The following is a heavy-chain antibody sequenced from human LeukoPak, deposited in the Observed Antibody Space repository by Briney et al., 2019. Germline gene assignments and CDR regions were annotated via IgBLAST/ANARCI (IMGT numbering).Heavy chain of an antibody. CDR2: ISSDGGTT. J-gene: IGHJ4*02. CDR3: ASLYSTYY. V-gene: IGHV3-23*01. CDR1: GLTFNTYA. D-gene: IGHD6-13*01. Sequence: QPGGSLRLSCAASGLTFNTYALTWVRQAPGKGLEWVSGISSDGGTTYYADSVKGRFAIPRDNSKNTLYLQMNSLIAEDTALYYCASLYSTYYWGQGTLVTVSS.